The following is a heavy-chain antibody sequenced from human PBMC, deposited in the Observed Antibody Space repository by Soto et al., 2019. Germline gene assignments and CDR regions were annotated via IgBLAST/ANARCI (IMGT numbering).Heavy chain of an antibody. Sequence: QVQLQQWGAGLLKPSETLSLTCAVSGGSFSGFYWGWIRQPPGKGLEWIGEVHHTGNVHQNPSLETRVTISMDTSKNQFSLKLTSVTAADTALYYCARISGYSSGWSPIDYWGQGSLVTVSS. CDR3: ARISGYSSGWSPIDY. CDR1: GGSFSGFY. V-gene: IGHV4-34*01. J-gene: IGHJ4*02. CDR2: VHHTGNV. D-gene: IGHD6-19*01.